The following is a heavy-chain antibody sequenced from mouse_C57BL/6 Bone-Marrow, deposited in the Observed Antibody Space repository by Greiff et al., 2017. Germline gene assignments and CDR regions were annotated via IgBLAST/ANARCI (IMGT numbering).Heavy chain of an antibody. CDR3: TPPYYYGSSYEAY. CDR1: GYTFTDYE. D-gene: IGHD1-1*01. Sequence: QVQLQQSGAELVRPGASVTLSCKASGYTFTDYEMHWVKQTPVHGLEWIGAIDPETGGTAYNQKFKGKAILTADKSSSTAYMELRSLTSEDSAVYYCTPPYYYGSSYEAYWGQGTLVTVSA. CDR2: IDPETGGT. J-gene: IGHJ3*01. V-gene: IGHV1-15*01.